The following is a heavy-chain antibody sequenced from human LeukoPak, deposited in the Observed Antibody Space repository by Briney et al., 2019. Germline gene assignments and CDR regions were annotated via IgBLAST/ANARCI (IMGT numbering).Heavy chain of an antibody. CDR3: ARKIVRLTYYYDSSGRDDAFDI. Sequence: ASVKVSCKASGYTFTSYGITWVRQAPGQGLEWMGWISVYKGNTNYTQEHQGRVTMTADTPTSTAYMELSRLRSDDTAVYYCARKIVRLTYYYDSSGRDDAFDIWGQGTMVTVSS. J-gene: IGHJ3*02. CDR1: GYTFTSYG. V-gene: IGHV1-18*01. D-gene: IGHD3-22*01. CDR2: ISVYKGNT.